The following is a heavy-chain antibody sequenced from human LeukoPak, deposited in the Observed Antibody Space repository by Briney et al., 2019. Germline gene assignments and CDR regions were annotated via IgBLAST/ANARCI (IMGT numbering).Heavy chain of an antibody. CDR2: IDSGGST. J-gene: IGHJ6*02. CDR1: GFTLSTNY. D-gene: IGHD6-13*01. Sequence: PGGSLRLSCAASGFTLSTNYMSWVRQAPGKGLEWVSVIDSGGSTHYADSVKGRFTISRDNSKNTLYLQMNSLRVEDTAVYYCARPRMAAGAAMDVWGQGTTVTVS. CDR3: ARPRMAAGAAMDV. V-gene: IGHV3-53*01.